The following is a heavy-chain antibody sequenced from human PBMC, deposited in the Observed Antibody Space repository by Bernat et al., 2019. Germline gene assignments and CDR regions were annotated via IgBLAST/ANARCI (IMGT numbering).Heavy chain of an antibody. CDR1: GYSFTSYW. Sequence: EVQLVQSGAEVKKPGESLKISCKGSGYSFTSYWIGWVRQMPGKGLEWMGIIYPGDSDTSSSPSFQGQVTISADKSISTAYLQWSSLKASDTAMYYCARQTFSSGWYGGYDYWGQGTLVTVSS. D-gene: IGHD6-19*01. CDR2: IYPGDSDT. V-gene: IGHV5-51*01. CDR3: ARQTFSSGWYGGYDY. J-gene: IGHJ4*02.